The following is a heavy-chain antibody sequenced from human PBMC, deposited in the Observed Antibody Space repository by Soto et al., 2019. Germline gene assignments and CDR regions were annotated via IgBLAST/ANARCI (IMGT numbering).Heavy chain of an antibody. CDR2: MHSSGSI. D-gene: IGHD3-22*01. CDR1: GGSISSDDYY. J-gene: IGHJ1*01. Sequence: SETLSLTCTVSGGSISSDDYYWSWIRQAPGRGLEWIGYMHSSGSIYYNPSLKSRATMSIDTAGNQFSLKVSFVTVADTAVYYCARDLDGHNDDTSGPFPRPGWGQGTLVT. CDR3: ARDLDGHNDDTSGPFPRPG. V-gene: IGHV4-30-4*01.